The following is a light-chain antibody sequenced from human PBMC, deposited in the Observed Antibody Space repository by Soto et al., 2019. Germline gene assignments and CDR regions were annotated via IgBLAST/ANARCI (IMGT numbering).Light chain of an antibody. CDR3: SSYTSSSISYV. Sequence: QSALTQPASVSGSPGQSITISCTGTSSDVGGYNYVSWYQQHPGKAPKLMIYDVSNRPSGVSNRFSGSKSGNTASLTISGLQADDEADYYCSSYTSSSISYVFGTGTKVTVL. CDR1: SSDVGGYNY. CDR2: DVS. V-gene: IGLV2-14*01. J-gene: IGLJ1*01.